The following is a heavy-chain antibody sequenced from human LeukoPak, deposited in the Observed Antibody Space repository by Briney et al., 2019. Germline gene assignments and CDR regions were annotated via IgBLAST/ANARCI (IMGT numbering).Heavy chain of an antibody. Sequence: GGSLRLSCAASGFTFDDYTMHWVRQAPGKGLEWVSLINWGGDTTYYADSVKGRFTISRDNSRNSLFLQMNSLRSEDTAFYYCAKGNSGEYYDTYFDSWGQGTLVAVSS. CDR3: AKGNSGEYYDTYFDS. CDR2: INWGGDTT. J-gene: IGHJ4*02. CDR1: GFTFDDYT. D-gene: IGHD1-26*01. V-gene: IGHV3-43*01.